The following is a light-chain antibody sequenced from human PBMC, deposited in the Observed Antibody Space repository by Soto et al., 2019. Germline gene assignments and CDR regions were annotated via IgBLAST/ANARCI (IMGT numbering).Light chain of an antibody. J-gene: IGLJ1*01. CDR2: DVS. CDR1: SSDVGGYNY. CDR3: SSYTSGSTRYV. Sequence: QSVLTQPASVSGSPGQSITISFTGTSSDVGGYNYVSWYQQHPGKAPKLMIYDVSNRPSGVSNRFSGSKSGSTASLTISGLQAEDEADYYCSSYTSGSTRYVFGTGTKVTVL. V-gene: IGLV2-14*01.